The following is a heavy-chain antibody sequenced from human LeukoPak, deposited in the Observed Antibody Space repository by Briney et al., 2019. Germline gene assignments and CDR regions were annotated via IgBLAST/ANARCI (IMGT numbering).Heavy chain of an antibody. D-gene: IGHD6-6*01. V-gene: IGHV3-49*04. CDR2: IRSKVYGETT. CDR1: GFTFGDYA. J-gene: IGHJ4*02. Sequence: GGSLRLSCTASGFTFGDYAMSWARQAPGQGVEWIGFIRSKVYGETTEYAASVKGRFTVSRDDSNSLAYLQMNSLQTEDTAVYYCTRLVPYLDSWGQGTLVTVSS. CDR3: TRLVPYLDS.